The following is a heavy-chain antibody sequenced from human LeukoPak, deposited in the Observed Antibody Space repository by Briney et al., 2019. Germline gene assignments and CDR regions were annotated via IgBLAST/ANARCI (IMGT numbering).Heavy chain of an antibody. V-gene: IGHV1-18*01. CDR2: ISAYNGNT. D-gene: IGHD3-10*01. CDR1: GYTFTSYG. Sequence: GASVKVSCKASGYTFTSYGISWVRQAPGQGLEWMGWISAYNGNTNYAQKPQGRVTMTTDTSTSTAYMELRSLRSDDTAVYYCARGLSQFGELSDASSYWGQGTLVTVSS. CDR3: ARGLSQFGELSDASSY. J-gene: IGHJ4*02.